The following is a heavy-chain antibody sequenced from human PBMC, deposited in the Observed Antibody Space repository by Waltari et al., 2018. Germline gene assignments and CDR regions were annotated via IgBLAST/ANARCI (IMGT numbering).Heavy chain of an antibody. CDR2: ISYDGSNK. V-gene: IGHV3-30-3*01. J-gene: IGHJ6*02. CDR3: ARDLDYYYGMDV. CDR1: GFTFSSYA. Sequence: QVQLVESGGGVVQPGRSLRLSCAASGFTFSSYAMHWVRQAPGKGLEWVAVISYDGSNKDYADSVKGRFTISRDNSKNTLYLQMNSLRAEDTAVYYCARDLDYYYGMDVWGQGTTVTVSS.